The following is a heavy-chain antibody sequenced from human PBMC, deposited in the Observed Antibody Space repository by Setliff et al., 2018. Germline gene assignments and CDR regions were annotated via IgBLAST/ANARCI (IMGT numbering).Heavy chain of an antibody. J-gene: IGHJ5*02. CDR1: GFYFDDYG. V-gene: IGHV3-20*04. D-gene: IGHD6-19*01. Sequence: GGSLRLSCAASGFYFDDYGMNWVRQVPGKGLEWVAGINWNGRATGYADSVKGRFTISRDNAKNYVYLQMDGLRVEDTALYYCATRAGGGSGPWGQGTLVTSPQ. CDR3: ATRAGGGSGP. CDR2: INWNGRAT.